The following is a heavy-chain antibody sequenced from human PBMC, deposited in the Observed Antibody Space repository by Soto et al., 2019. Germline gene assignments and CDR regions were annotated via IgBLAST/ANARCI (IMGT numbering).Heavy chain of an antibody. Sequence: PSETLSLTCTVSGGSISSGPYSWGWIRQPPGEGLEWIGTFYYSESTYYNPSLESRVTISVDTSKNQFSLKLSSVTAADTAVYYCARHTPAISISDHWGQGTLVTVSS. V-gene: IGHV4-39*01. CDR1: GGSISSGPYS. J-gene: IGHJ4*02. D-gene: IGHD3-3*01. CDR3: ARHTPAISISDH. CDR2: FYYSEST.